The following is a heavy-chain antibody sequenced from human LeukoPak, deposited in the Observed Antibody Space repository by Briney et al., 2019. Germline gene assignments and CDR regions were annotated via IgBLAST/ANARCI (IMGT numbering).Heavy chain of an antibody. CDR3: ARDCSGASCYDY. Sequence: PSETLSLTCTVSGGSISSGCYYWSWIRQHPGKGLEWIGYIFYSGSTNYNPSLKSRVTISLDTPRNQFSLKLSSVTAADTAVYYCARDCSGASCYDYWGQGTLVTVSS. D-gene: IGHD2-15*01. CDR1: GGSISSGCYY. J-gene: IGHJ4*02. V-gene: IGHV4-61*01. CDR2: IFYSGST.